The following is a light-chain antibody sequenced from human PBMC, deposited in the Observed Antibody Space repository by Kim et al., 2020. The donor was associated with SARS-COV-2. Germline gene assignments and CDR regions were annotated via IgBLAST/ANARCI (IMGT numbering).Light chain of an antibody. Sequence: QSVVTQPPSASGTPGQRVIISCSGSSANIGTNYVYWYQQLPGVAPKLLIYRDNQRPSGVPDRFSGSKSGASASLAISGLRSEDEADYYCSAWDDSLSGPVFGGGTQLTVL. CDR1: SANIGTNY. CDR2: RDN. J-gene: IGLJ2*01. CDR3: SAWDDSLSGPV. V-gene: IGLV1-47*01.